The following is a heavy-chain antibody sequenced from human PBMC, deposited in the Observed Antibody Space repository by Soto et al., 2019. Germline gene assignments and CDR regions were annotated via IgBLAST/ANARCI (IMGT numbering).Heavy chain of an antibody. CDR1: GYTFTSYG. CDR3: ARGPRSGYCSGGSCHYFDY. V-gene: IGHV1-18*01. D-gene: IGHD2-15*01. Sequence: QVQLVQSGGEVKKPGASVKVSCKASGYTFTSYGITWVRQATGQGLEWMGWSSAYNGVTKYAQKFQDRVTMTTDTSTSTACMELRSLRSDDTAVYYCARGPRSGYCSGGSCHYFDYWGQGTLVTVSS. CDR2: SSAYNGVT. J-gene: IGHJ4*02.